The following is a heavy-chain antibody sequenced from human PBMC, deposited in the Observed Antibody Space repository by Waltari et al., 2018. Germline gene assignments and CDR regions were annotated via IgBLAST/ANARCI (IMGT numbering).Heavy chain of an antibody. Sequence: QVQLQESGPGLVKPSETLSLTCTVSGGSISSYYWSWIRQPPGKGLEWIGYIYYSGSHSYNPPVKSRGTVSGDTSKNQCALKLSSVTAADAAVYYCARARIAAAGLPDYWGQGTLVTVSS. D-gene: IGHD6-13*01. J-gene: IGHJ4*02. CDR1: GGSISSYY. V-gene: IGHV4-59*01. CDR2: IYYSGSH. CDR3: ARARIAAAGLPDY.